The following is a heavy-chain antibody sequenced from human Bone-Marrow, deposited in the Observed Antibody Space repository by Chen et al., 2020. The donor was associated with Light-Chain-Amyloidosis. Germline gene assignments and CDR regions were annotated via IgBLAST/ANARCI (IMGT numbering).Heavy chain of an antibody. J-gene: IGHJ5*02. V-gene: IGHV3-30*18. D-gene: IGHD3-10*01. CDR3: AKDGLLRFGEPGDH. CDR2: MSYDGSNT. Sequence: QVQLVESGGGMVQPGRSLRLSCAASGFSFSSYGMHWVRQAPGKGLEWIAVMSYDGSNTHYADSVKGRFIISRDNSQSSLYLQMNSLRVDDTAVYYCAKDGLLRFGEPGDHWGQGTLVTVSS. CDR1: GFSFSSYG.